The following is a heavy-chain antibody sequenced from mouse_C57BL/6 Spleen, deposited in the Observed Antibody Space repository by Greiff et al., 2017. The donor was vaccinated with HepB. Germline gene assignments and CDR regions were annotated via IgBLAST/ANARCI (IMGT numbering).Heavy chain of an antibody. J-gene: IGHJ2*01. V-gene: IGHV1-61*01. CDR2: IYPSDSET. Sequence: QVHVKQPGAELVRPGSSVKLSCKASGYTFTSYWMDWVKQRPGQGLEWIGNIYPSDSETHYNQKFKDKATLTVDKSSSTAYMQLSSLTSEDSAVYYCASRSRDYFDYWGQGTTLTVSS. CDR3: ASRSRDYFDY. CDR1: GYTFTSYW.